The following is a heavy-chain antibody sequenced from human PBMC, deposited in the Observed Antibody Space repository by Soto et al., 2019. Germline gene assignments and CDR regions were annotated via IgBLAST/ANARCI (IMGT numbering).Heavy chain of an antibody. J-gene: IGHJ4*02. CDR2: IKQDGGEI. CDR1: GYTISNYW. V-gene: IGHV3-7*04. CDR3: VRSSVWTGDC. Sequence: GGPRRLSCVASGYTISNYWLQWDRQVPGKGLEWVANIKQDGGEINYVDSVKGRFTISRDNAKNSLHLQMNSLRAEDTAVYYCVRSSVWTGDCWGQGILVTVPQ. D-gene: IGHD1-20*01.